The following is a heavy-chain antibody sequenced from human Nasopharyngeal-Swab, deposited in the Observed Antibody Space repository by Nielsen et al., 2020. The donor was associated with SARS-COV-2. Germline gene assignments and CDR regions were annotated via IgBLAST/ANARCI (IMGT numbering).Heavy chain of an antibody. D-gene: IGHD6-13*01. J-gene: IGHJ4*02. Sequence: ASVKVSCKASGYTFTSYDINWVRQGPGQGLERMGWISAYNGNTNYAQKLQGRVTMTTDTSTSTAYMELRSLRADDTAVYYCAREDGIAAAGTDYWGQGTLVTVSS. V-gene: IGHV1-18*01. CDR1: GYTFTSYD. CDR2: ISAYNGNT. CDR3: AREDGIAAAGTDY.